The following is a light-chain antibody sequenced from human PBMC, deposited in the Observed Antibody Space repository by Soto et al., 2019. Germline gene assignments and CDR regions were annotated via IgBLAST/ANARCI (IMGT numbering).Light chain of an antibody. J-gene: IGLJ1*01. CDR1: SSDVGGYNY. Sequence: QSALTQPPSASGSPGQSVTISCTGTSSDVGGYNYVSWYQQHPGKVPKLMVYEVNKRPSGVTDRFSGSKSGNTASLTVSGLQYEDDADYYCTSYAGGNNVFGTGTKLTVL. V-gene: IGLV2-8*01. CDR2: EVN. CDR3: TSYAGGNNV.